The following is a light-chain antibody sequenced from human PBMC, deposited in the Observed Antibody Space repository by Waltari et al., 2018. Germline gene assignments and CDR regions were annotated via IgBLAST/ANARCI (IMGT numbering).Light chain of an antibody. CDR2: DVS. CDR1: SSDVGAYNY. J-gene: IGLJ2*01. CDR3: CSYAGSYTVV. Sequence: QSALTQPRSVSGSPGQSVTISCTGTSSDVGAYNYVSWYQQHPGNAPKLMIYDVSKRPSGVPDRFSGSKSGNTASLTISGLQAEDEADYYCCSYAGSYTVVFCGGTKLTVL. V-gene: IGLV2-11*01.